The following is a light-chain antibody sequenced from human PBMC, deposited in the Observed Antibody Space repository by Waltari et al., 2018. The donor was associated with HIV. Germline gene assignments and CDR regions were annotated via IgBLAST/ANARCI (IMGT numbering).Light chain of an antibody. V-gene: IGLV2-14*01. CDR1: SSDIGAYNF. CDR2: EVS. CDR3: ASYTRSGILL. Sequence: QSALTQPASVSGSPGKSITISCIGSSSDIGAYNFVSWYQQRLGKAPKLMSYEVSDRHSGSSNRFSGSKSGITAYLTISGLQADDEADYYCASYTRSGILLFGGGTRLTVL. J-gene: IGLJ2*01.